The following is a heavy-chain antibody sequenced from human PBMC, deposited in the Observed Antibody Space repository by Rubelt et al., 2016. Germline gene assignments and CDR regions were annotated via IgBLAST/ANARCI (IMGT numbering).Heavy chain of an antibody. CDR3: ARLSTAMLFDP. V-gene: IGHV4-59*01. CDR1: GYSISSYY. D-gene: IGHD5-18*01. J-gene: IGHJ5*02. Sequence: QVQLQESGPGLVKPSETLSLTCTVSGYSISSYYWTWIRQPPGKGLEWIGYIYYSGSTSYNPSLKSRVTISIDTSKNQFSLKLSSVTAADTAVYYCARLSTAMLFDPWGQGTLVTVSS. CDR2: IYYSGST.